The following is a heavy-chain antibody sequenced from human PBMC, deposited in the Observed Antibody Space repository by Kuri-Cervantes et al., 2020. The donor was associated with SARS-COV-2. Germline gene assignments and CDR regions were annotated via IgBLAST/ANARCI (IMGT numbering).Heavy chain of an antibody. J-gene: IGHJ4*02. Sequence: GGSLRLSCAASGFTFSSYWMSWVRQAPGKGLEWVANIKQDGSEKYYVDSVKGRFTISRDNAKNSLYLQMNSLRAEDTAVYYCARDEGPFQTTDIAVAGTTDVGPPTLFDYRGQGTLVTVSS. V-gene: IGHV3-7*01. CDR2: IKQDGSEK. CDR1: GFTFSSYW. CDR3: ARDEGPFQTTDIAVAGTTDVGPPTLFDY. D-gene: IGHD6-19*01.